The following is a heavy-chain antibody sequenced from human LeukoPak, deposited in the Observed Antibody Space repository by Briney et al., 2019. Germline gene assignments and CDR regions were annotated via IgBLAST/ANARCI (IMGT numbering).Heavy chain of an antibody. CDR2: ISAYNGNK. J-gene: IGHJ4*02. D-gene: IGHD5-24*01. CDR1: GYTFTSYG. V-gene: IGHV1-18*01. CDR3: TRVEMATAYYFDY. Sequence: GASVNVSCKASGYTFTSYGISWVRQAPGKGLDGMGWISAYNGNKKYAQKLQGRVNMTTDTSTRTAYIELRSLRSDDTAVYYCTRVEMATAYYFDYWGQGNLVTVSS.